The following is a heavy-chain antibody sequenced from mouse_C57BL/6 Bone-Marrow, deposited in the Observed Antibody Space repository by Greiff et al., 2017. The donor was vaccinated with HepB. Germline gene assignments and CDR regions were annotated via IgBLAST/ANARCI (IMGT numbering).Heavy chain of an antibody. CDR3: AIIYYYGRYWYFDV. CDR2: IHPNSGST. V-gene: IGHV1-64*01. J-gene: IGHJ1*03. CDR1: GYTFTSYW. D-gene: IGHD1-1*01. Sequence: QVQLQQPGAELVKPGASVKLSCKASGYTFTSYWMHWVKQRPVQGLEWIGMIHPNSGSTNYNEKFKSKATLTVDKSSSTAYMQLSSLTSEDSAVYYCAIIYYYGRYWYFDVWGTGTTVTVSS.